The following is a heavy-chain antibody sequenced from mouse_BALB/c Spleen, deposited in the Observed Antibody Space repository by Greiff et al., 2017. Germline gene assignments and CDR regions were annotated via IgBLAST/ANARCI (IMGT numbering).Heavy chain of an antibody. CDR2: ISNGGGST. CDR1: GFTFSSYT. V-gene: IGHV5-12-2*01. J-gene: IGHJ4*01. Sequence: EVQLVESGGGLVQPGGSLKLSCAASGFTFSSYTMSWVRQTSEKRLEWVAYISNGGGSTYYPDTVKGRFTISRDNAKNTLYLQMSSLKSEDTAMYYCARHGGISMDYWGQGTSVTVSS. CDR3: ARHGGISMDY.